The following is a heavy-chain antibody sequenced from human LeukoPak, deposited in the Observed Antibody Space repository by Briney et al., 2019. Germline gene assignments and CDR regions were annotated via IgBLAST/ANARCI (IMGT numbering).Heavy chain of an antibody. CDR1: GFTFSTYA. Sequence: GGSLRLSCEASGFTFSTYAMSWVRQAQGKGLEWVSGISASGGSTYYAGSVKGRFTISRDNSKNTLYLQMNSLRAEDTAVYYCAKTFYDILTGYYHWGQGTLVTVSS. CDR3: AKTFYDILTGYYH. V-gene: IGHV3-23*01. CDR2: ISASGGST. D-gene: IGHD3-9*01. J-gene: IGHJ5*02.